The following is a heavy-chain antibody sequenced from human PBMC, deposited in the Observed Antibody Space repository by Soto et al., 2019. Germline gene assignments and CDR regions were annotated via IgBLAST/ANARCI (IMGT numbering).Heavy chain of an antibody. Sequence: QVQLVQSGGEVKRPGASVKVSCKTSGYTFSNYGITWVRQAPGQPLECLGRISLYSDGTNYAQKFQGRVSMTTDTSTTTAYMELRSLRSDDTAVYYCARVVPGAEAWFGPWGQGTLVTVSS. CDR1: GYTFSNYG. CDR3: ARVVPGAEAWFGP. J-gene: IGHJ5*02. CDR2: ISLYSDGT. V-gene: IGHV1-18*01. D-gene: IGHD2-2*01.